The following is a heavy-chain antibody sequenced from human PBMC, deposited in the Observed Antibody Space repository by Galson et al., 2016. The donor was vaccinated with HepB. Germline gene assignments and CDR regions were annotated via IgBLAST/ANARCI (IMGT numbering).Heavy chain of an antibody. CDR3: TGGFDYLDY. CDR2: INPNTGDT. J-gene: IGHJ4*02. CDR1: GYSFSGYY. V-gene: IGHV1-2*06. D-gene: IGHD3-3*01. Sequence: SVKVSCKASGYSFSGYYVHWVRQAPGQGLEWVGRINPNTGDTNYAQQFQGRVTLTRDRSISTAFMELSRLRSDDTAVYYCTGGFDYLDYWGQGTLVTVSS.